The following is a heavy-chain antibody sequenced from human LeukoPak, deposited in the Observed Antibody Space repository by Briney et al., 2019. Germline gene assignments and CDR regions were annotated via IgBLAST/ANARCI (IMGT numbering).Heavy chain of an antibody. CDR3: ARGYDFWSQSYYMDV. CDR2: IYYSGST. CDR1: GGSISSYY. D-gene: IGHD3-3*01. Sequence: PSETLSLTCTVSGGSISSYYWSWIRQAPGKGLEWIGYIYYSGSTNYNPSLKSRVTISVDTSKNQFSLKLSSVTAADTAVYYCARGYDFWSQSYYMDVWGKGTTVTVSS. V-gene: IGHV4-59*01. J-gene: IGHJ6*03.